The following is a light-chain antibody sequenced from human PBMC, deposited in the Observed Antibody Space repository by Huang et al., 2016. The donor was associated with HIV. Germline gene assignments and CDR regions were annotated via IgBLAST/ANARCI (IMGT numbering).Light chain of an antibody. CDR2: AAS. CDR3: QQFNNYPLT. Sequence: IQLTQSPSSLSASVGDRVTITCRASQGISSFLAWYQQKPGKAPKLLIYAASTLHSGVPLRFSGSGSGTDFTLTISSLQPEDFATYYCQQFNNYPLTFGGGTKVEIK. CDR1: QGISSF. V-gene: IGKV1-9*01. J-gene: IGKJ4*01.